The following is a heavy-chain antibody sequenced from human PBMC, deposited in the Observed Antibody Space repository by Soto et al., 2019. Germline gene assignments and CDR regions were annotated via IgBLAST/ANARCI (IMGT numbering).Heavy chain of an antibody. CDR1: GITVSSYY. J-gene: IGHJ4*02. CDR3: ARIPYDNSGTIFDY. Sequence: PGGSLRLSCAVSGITVSSYYMSWVRQAAGKGLEWVSVIYAGTITYYAGSVKGRFTIYRDNSKNTLNLEMNSLRVEDTAVYYCARIPYDNSGTIFDYWGQGTLVTVSS. CDR2: IYAGTIT. V-gene: IGHV3-53*01. D-gene: IGHD3-22*01.